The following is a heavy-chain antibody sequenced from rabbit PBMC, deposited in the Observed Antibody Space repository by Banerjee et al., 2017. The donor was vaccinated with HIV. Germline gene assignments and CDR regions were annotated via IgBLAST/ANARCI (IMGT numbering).Heavy chain of an antibody. J-gene: IGHJ4*01. CDR3: VRHNSGLRL. Sequence: QSLEESGGGLVQPEGSLTLTCKASGFDFSSNAMCWVRQAPGKGLEWIASIDSAGVSTYYASWAKGRFTISKTSSTTVDLKMTSLTAADTATYFCVRHNSGLRLWGQGTLVTVS. V-gene: IGHV1S40*01. CDR1: GFDFSSNA. CDR2: IDSAGVST. D-gene: IGHD4-1*01.